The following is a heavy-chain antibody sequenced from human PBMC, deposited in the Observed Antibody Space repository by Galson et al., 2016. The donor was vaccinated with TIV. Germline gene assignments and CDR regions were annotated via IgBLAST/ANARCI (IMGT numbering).Heavy chain of an antibody. CDR3: ARDNNWNYANDAFDL. J-gene: IGHJ3*01. Sequence: SLRLSCAASGFTVSRNYMSWVRQAPGKGLEWVSIIYTGGNTYYADAVEGRFTMSRDTSMNTVYRRMDSLRAADTAIYYCARDNNWNYANDAFDLWGQGTMVTVSS. CDR1: GFTVSRNY. CDR2: IYTGGNT. D-gene: IGHD1-7*01. V-gene: IGHV3-53*01.